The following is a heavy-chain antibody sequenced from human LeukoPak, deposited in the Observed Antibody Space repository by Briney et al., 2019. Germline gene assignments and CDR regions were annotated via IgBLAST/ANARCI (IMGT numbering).Heavy chain of an antibody. D-gene: IGHD3-10*01. CDR2: INHSGST. J-gene: IGHJ5*02. Sequence: SETLSLTCAVYGGSFSGYYWSWIRLPPGKGLEWIGEINHSGSTNYNPSLKSRVTISVDTSKNQFSLKLSSVTATDTAVYYCARSPLITMVRGVIIRTVWFDPWGQGTLVTVSS. V-gene: IGHV4-34*01. CDR1: GGSFSGYY. CDR3: ARSPLITMVRGVIIRTVWFDP.